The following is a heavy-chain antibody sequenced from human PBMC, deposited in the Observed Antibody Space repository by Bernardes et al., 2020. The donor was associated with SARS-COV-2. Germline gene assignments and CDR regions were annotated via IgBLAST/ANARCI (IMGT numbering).Heavy chain of an antibody. CDR2: ISYDGSNK. CDR3: ARDRSGYYNYYYYGMDI. J-gene: IGHJ6*02. D-gene: IGHD3-3*01. V-gene: IGHV3-30*09. Sequence: GSLRLSCAASGITFTKYAVHWVRQAPGKGLEWVAVISYDGSNKYYADSVKGRFAISRDDSKNTVHLQMNSLGPVDTAVYYCARDRSGYYNYYYYGMDIWGQGTTVTVFS. CDR1: GITFTKYA.